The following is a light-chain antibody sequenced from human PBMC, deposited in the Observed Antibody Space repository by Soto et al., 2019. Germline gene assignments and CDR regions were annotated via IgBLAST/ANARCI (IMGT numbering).Light chain of an antibody. Sequence: QAVVTQEPSLTVSPGGTVTLTCGSSTGTVTSGHWPYWFQQKPGQAPRTLIYDTKKRHSWTPARLLGSLLGDKAALTLADAQPEDEAEYHCLLFYGTTVVFGGGTKLTVL. CDR2: DTK. CDR1: TGTVTSGHW. CDR3: LLFYGTTVV. V-gene: IGLV7-46*01. J-gene: IGLJ3*02.